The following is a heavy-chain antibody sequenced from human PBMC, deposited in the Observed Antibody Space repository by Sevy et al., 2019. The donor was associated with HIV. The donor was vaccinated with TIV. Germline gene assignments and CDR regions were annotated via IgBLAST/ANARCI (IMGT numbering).Heavy chain of an antibody. CDR3: ALERLSSDVAEYFQN. V-gene: IGHV3-30*09. CDR2: VSYDGPNT. D-gene: IGHD1-1*01. CDR1: GFTFRSFS. Sequence: GESLKISCAASGFTFRSFSMHWVRQAPGKWLEWVTTVSYDGPNTYYADSVKGRFAVFRDNSRNLLNLQMNNLRPEDTAVYYCALERLSSDVAEYFQNWGQGTPVTVSS. J-gene: IGHJ1*01.